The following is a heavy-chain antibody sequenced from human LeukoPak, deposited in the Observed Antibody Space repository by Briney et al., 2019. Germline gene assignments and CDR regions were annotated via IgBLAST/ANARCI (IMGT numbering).Heavy chain of an antibody. D-gene: IGHD6-13*01. J-gene: IGHJ4*02. CDR3: AREVVAIGVEASGTWSEAAFDY. V-gene: IGHV4-34*01. CDR2: INHSGST. Sequence: SETLSLTCAVYGGSFSGYYWSWIRQPPGKGLEWIGEINHSGSTNYNPSLTSRVTISVDTSKNQFSLKLSSVTAADTAIYYCAREVVAIGVEASGTWSEAAFDYWGQGTLVTVSS. CDR1: GGSFSGYY.